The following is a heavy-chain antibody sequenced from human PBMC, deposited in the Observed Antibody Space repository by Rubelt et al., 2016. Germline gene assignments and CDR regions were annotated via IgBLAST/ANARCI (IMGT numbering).Heavy chain of an antibody. CDR1: VFSLNTIQMG. Sequence: QITLKETGPTLVRPKQTLTLTCTFSVFSLNTIQMGVGWIRQPPGNALEWLALLYWNDDKRYRPSMERRLTITKDTSKNQVVLTMPTMDPLDTATYYCAHCRETEIFDFWGQGTLVTVSS. D-gene: IGHD1-14*01. V-gene: IGHV2-5*01. CDR2: LYWNDDK. CDR3: AHCRETEIFDF. J-gene: IGHJ4*02.